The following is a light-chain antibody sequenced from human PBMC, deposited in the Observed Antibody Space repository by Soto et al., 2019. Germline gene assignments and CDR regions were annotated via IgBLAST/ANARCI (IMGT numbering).Light chain of an antibody. V-gene: IGLV2-14*01. CDR3: SSYTTTTTYV. Sequence: QSALTQPASVSGSPGQSITISCTGTSSDIGGFNYVSWYQHHPGKAPKLMIYEVSNRPSGVSNRFSGSKYGNTASLNISGLQAEDEADYYCSSYTTTTTYVFASGTQLTVL. CDR1: SSDIGGFNY. J-gene: IGLJ1*01. CDR2: EVS.